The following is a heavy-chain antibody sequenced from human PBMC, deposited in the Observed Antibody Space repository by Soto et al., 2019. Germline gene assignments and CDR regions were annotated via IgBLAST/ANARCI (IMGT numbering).Heavy chain of an antibody. J-gene: IGHJ5*02. CDR1: GFTFSGYW. V-gene: IGHV3-74*01. D-gene: IGHD4-4*01. Sequence: GGSLRLSCAASGFTFSGYWMYWVRQSPGKGLVWVSRIDGDGTSTGYADSVKGRFTISRDNAKNTLYLQMNSLRAEDTAVYYCARDPRNLGLDPWGLGTLVTVSS. CDR3: ARDPRNLGLDP. CDR2: IDGDGTST.